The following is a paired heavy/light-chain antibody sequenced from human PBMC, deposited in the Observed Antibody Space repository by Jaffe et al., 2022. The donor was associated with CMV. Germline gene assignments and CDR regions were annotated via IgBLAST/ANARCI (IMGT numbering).Heavy chain of an antibody. J-gene: IGHJ3*02. V-gene: IGHV6-1*01. CDR3: ARDPPQANDAFDM. CDR2: TYYRSKWYN. CDR1: GDTVSNNRAA. Sequence: QVQMQQSGPGLVKPSETLSLSCAISGDTVSNNRAAWSWIRQSPSRGLEWLGRTYYRSKWYNDYAVFVNSRITINADTSKNQLSLQLKSVTPEDTAVYYCARDPPQANDAFDMWGQGTMVTVSS.
Light chain of an antibody. CDR2: AVS. CDR1: NTDVGGSIH. CDR3: SSYTTINTRVV. V-gene: IGLV2-14*03. Sequence: QSALTQPASVSGSPGQSITIPCTGTNTDVGGSIHVSWYQQHPGKAPKLMIFAVSNRPSGVSNRFSGSKSGNTASLTISGLQAEDEAEYYCSSYTTINTRVVFGGGTKLTVL. J-gene: IGLJ2*01.